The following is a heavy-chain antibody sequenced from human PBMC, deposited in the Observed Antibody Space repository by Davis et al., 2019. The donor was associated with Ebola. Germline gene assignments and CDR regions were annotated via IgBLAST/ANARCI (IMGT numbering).Heavy chain of an antibody. CDR3: ARLEDSGWSHDY. V-gene: IGHV3-21*01. CDR1: GFSFSSFT. Sequence: PGGSLRLSCAASGFSFSSFTMNWVRQAPGKGLEWVSSISGRSSYIYSADSVKGRFTISRDNAKNSPYLQMNSLRAEDTALYYCARLEDSGWSHDYWGQGTLVTVSS. CDR2: ISGRSSYI. D-gene: IGHD6-19*01. J-gene: IGHJ4*02.